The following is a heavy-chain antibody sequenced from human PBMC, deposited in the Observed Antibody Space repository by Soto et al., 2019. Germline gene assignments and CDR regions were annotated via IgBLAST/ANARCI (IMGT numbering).Heavy chain of an antibody. J-gene: IGHJ6*03. CDR2: ISGSGGST. V-gene: IGHV3-23*01. D-gene: IGHD2-2*03. CDR3: AKDLDIVVVPAALSYYYYYMDV. CDR1: GFTFSSYA. Sequence: ESGGGLVQPGGSLRLSCAASGFTFSSYAMSWVRQAPGKGLEWVSAISGSGGSTYYADSVKGRFTISRDNSKNTLYLQMNSLRAEDTAVYYCAKDLDIVVVPAALSYYYYYMDVWGKGTTVTVSS.